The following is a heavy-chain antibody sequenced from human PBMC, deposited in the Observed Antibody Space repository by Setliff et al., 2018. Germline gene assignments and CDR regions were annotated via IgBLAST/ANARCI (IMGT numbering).Heavy chain of an antibody. V-gene: IGHV1-24*01. D-gene: IGHD3-10*01. J-gene: IGHJ4*02. CDR1: GYTLTELS. CDR3: ATDGVITMVRGVIITESLFDFDY. CDR2: FDPEDGET. Sequence: ASVKVSCKVSGYTLTELSMHWVRQAPGKGLEWMGGFDPEDGETIYAQKFQGRVTMTEDTSTDTAEMELSSLRSEDTAVYYCATDGVITMVRGVIITESLFDFDYWGQGTLVTVSS.